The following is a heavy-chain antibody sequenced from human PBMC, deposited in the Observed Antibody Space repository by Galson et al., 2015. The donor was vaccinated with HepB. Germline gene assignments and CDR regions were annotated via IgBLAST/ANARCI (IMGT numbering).Heavy chain of an antibody. J-gene: IGHJ4*02. CDR3: GRDAWYNSGWYWTVDY. V-gene: IGHV3-33*01. Sequence: SLRLSCAASGFSLSHHGMHWARQAPGKGLEWLAIIWHDGSQEYYADSVKGRFTISRDNSRNTVYLHMNSLRAEDMAVYYCGRDAWYNSGWYWTVDYWGQGTLVTVSS. D-gene: IGHD6-19*01. CDR2: IWHDGSQE. CDR1: GFSLSHHG.